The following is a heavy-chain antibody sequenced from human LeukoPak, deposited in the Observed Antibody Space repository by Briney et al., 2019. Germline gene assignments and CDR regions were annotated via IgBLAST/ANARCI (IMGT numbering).Heavy chain of an antibody. V-gene: IGHV4-39*07. CDR3: ASYPKYYGSEGWVAFDI. Sequence: PSETLSLTCTVSGGSISSSNYYWGWIRQPPGKGLEWIGYIYYSGITYYNPSLKSRVTISVDTSKNQFSLKLSSVTAADTAVYYCASYPKYYGSEGWVAFDIWGLGTMVTVSS. CDR1: GGSISSSNYY. CDR2: IYYSGIT. D-gene: IGHD3-10*01. J-gene: IGHJ3*02.